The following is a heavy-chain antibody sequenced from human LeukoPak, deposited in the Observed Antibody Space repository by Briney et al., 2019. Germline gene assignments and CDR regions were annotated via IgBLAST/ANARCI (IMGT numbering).Heavy chain of an antibody. D-gene: IGHD3-9*01. CDR3: ARPMRDILTSYYPYFDY. CDR1: GYTFTSYG. CDR2: ISAYNDNT. V-gene: IGHV1-18*01. J-gene: IGHJ4*02. Sequence: ASVKVSCKTSGYTFTSYGISWVRQAPGQGLEWMGWISAYNDNTNYAQKVQGGVTMTTDKSTSTAYMELRSLRSDDTAVYYCARPMRDILTSYYPYFDYWGQGTLVTVSS.